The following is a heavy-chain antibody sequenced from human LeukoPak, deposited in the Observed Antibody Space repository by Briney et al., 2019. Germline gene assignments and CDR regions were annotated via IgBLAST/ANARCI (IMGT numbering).Heavy chain of an antibody. V-gene: IGHV3-23*01. CDR2: LSGGGDSR. D-gene: IGHD3-10*01. J-gene: IGHJ4*02. CDR1: GFAFSNYA. CDR3: AKAVRSMVTGGGYDY. Sequence: GGSLRLSCAASGFAFSNYAMSWVRQAPGKGLEWVSSLSGGGDSRYYADSVMGRFTISRDNSKNTLYLQMNSLRAEDTAVYYCAKAVRSMVTGGGYDYWGRGTLVTVSS.